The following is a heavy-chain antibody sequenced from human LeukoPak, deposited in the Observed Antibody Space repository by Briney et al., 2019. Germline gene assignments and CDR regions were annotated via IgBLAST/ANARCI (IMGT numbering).Heavy chain of an antibody. CDR2: IYHSGST. CDR1: GGSISSGGYT. CDR3: ARAEGSSGYDLNFDY. Sequence: SETLSLTCTVSGGSISSGGYTWSWIRQPPGKGLDWVGYIYHSGSTYYNPSLKSRVTISVDRSKNQFSLKLSSVTAADTAVYYCARAEGSSGYDLNFDYWGQGTLVTVSS. J-gene: IGHJ4*02. D-gene: IGHD5-12*01. V-gene: IGHV4-30-2*01.